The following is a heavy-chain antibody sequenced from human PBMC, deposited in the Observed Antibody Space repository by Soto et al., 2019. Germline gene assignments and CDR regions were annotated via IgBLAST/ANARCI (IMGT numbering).Heavy chain of an antibody. J-gene: IGHJ4*02. CDR2: IRKHGGDQ. D-gene: IGHD5-12*01. CDR1: GVIFSHQG. V-gene: IGHV3-33*03. CDR3: ARNPSGVDIASMAD. Sequence: QVQLVESGGAVVQPGSSLKLSCAASGVIFSHQGMPWVPQAPGKGLEWVAFIRKHGGDQYYADSVKGRFIISRDNSRNTLYLQMNSLAAEDTAVYYCARNPSGVDIASMADWGQGTLVTVSS.